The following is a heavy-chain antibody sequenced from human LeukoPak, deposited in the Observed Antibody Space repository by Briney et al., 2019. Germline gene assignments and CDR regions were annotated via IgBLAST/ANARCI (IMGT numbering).Heavy chain of an antibody. CDR1: GGSISSSSYY. Sequence: SETLSLTRTVSGGSISSSSYYWGWIRQPPGKGLEWIGSIYYSGSTYYNPSLKSRVTISVDTSKNQFSLKLSSVTAADTAVYYCARRYYDFWSGYYTGHYGMDVWGQGTTVTVSS. J-gene: IGHJ6*02. CDR3: ARRYYDFWSGYYTGHYGMDV. CDR2: IYYSGST. V-gene: IGHV4-39*01. D-gene: IGHD3-3*01.